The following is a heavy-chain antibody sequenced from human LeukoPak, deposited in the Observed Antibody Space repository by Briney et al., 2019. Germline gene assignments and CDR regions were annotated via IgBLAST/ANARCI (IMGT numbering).Heavy chain of an antibody. V-gene: IGHV4-30-2*01. J-gene: IGHJ4*02. CDR2: IYHTGST. CDR1: GGSISSGLYS. Sequence: SETLSLTCDVSGGSISSGLYSWSWIRQPLGKGLEWIGYIYHTGSTYYNPSLKSRVTISVDTSKNQFSLRLSSVTAADTAVYYCAREDHDTAMDHWGQGTLVTVSS. CDR3: AREDHDTAMDH. D-gene: IGHD5-18*01.